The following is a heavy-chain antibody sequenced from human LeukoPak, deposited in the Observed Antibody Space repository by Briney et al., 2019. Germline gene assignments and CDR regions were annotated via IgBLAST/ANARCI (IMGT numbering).Heavy chain of an antibody. D-gene: IGHD2-2*01. V-gene: IGHV3-21*01. J-gene: IGHJ4*02. CDR1: GFTFSSYS. CDR3: ARGYCSSTSCYPYYFDY. Sequence: GGSLRLSCAASGFTFSSYSMNWVRQAPGKGLEWVSSISSSSSYIYYADSVKGRFTISRGNAKNSLYLQMNSLRAEDTAVYYCARGYCSSTSCYPYYFDYWGQGTLVTVSS. CDR2: ISSSSSYI.